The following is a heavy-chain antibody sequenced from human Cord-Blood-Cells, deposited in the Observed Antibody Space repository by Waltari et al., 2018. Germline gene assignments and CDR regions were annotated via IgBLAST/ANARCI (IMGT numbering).Heavy chain of an antibody. D-gene: IGHD5-18*01. J-gene: IGHJ6*02. CDR3: ASGYRDYYYYYGMDV. V-gene: IGHV1-69*06. CDR2: IIPICGTA. Sequence: QVQLVQSGAEVKKPGSSVKVSCKASGGTFSSYAISWVRQAPGQGIEWMGGIIPICGTANYAQKCQGRVTIPADKSTSTAYMELSSLRSEDTAVYYCASGYRDYYYYYGMDVWGQGTTVTVSS. CDR1: GGTFSSYA.